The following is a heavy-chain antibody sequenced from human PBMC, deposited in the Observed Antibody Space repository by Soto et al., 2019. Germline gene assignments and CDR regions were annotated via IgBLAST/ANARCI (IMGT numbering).Heavy chain of an antibody. CDR1: AGSFSHYY. V-gene: IGHV4-34*01. Sequence: SETLSLTCAVYAGSFSHYYWNWIRQSPGKGLGWIGKIKHSGSSNYNPSLRSRVSISVDMSKNQFSLRLTSVTAADTAVYYCARGGSSDWQVALDIWGQGTMVTVSS. CDR3: ARGGSSDWQVALDI. D-gene: IGHD6-19*01. J-gene: IGHJ3*02. CDR2: IKHSGSS.